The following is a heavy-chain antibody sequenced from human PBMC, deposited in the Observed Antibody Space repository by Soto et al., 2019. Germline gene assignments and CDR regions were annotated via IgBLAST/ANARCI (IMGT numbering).Heavy chain of an antibody. V-gene: IGHV3-48*02. D-gene: IGHD2-21*01. J-gene: IGHJ4*02. CDR1: GFTISDYS. CDR2: VSTTGDLI. CDR3: ATWAIAVGGEGV. Sequence: LRLSCTASGFTISDYSVNWVRQAPGKGLEWISYVSTTGDLILYADSVRGRFTIARDIAKNSLYLQMDSLRDEDSAVYYCATWAIAVGGEGVWGQGTLVTVSS.